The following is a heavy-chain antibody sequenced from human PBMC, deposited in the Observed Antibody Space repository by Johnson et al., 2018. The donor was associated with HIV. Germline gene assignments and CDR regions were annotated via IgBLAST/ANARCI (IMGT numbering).Heavy chain of an antibody. CDR1: GFTFSSYA. CDR3: ASCGGDCRDAFDI. Sequence: QVQLVESGGGVVQPGGSLRLSCAASGFTFSSYAMHWVRQAPGKGLEWVAVISYDGSNKYYADSVKGRFTISRDNSKNTLYLQMNSLRAEDTAVYYCASCGGDCRDAFDIWGRGTMVTVSS. CDR2: ISYDGSNK. V-gene: IGHV3-30-3*01. J-gene: IGHJ3*02. D-gene: IGHD2-21*02.